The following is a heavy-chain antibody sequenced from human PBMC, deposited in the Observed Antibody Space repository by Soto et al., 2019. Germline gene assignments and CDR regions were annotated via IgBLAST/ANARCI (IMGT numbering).Heavy chain of an antibody. CDR2: ISVIGDYT. J-gene: IGHJ6*02. V-gene: IGHV3-21*01. Sequence: SGGSLRLSCEGSVFTFSSYSINWVRQAPGKGLEWVSSISVIGDYTFYADSVKGRFTISRDNAKNSLFLQMDSLRAEDTAVYFCARDSKNRKDGMDVWGQGTTVTVSS. CDR3: ARDSKNRKDGMDV. D-gene: IGHD4-4*01. CDR1: VFTFSSYS.